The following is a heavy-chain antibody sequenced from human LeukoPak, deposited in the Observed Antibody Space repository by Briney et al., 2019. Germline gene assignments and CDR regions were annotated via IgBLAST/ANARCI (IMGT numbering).Heavy chain of an antibody. Sequence: QAGGSLRLSCAASGFIFSSAVMSWVRQAPGKGLEWVSAINSRSGTTYAESVKGRFTISRDNSKNTLYLQMNSLRAEDTAVYYCARDFALEPYNWFDPWGQGTLVTVSS. CDR2: INSRSGTT. D-gene: IGHD1-1*01. CDR3: ARDFALEPYNWFDP. V-gene: IGHV3-23*01. CDR1: GFIFSSAV. J-gene: IGHJ5*02.